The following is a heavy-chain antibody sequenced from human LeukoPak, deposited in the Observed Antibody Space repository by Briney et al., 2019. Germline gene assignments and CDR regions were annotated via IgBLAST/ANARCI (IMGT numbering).Heavy chain of an antibody. V-gene: IGHV4-4*07. CDR2: IYTSGST. CDR3: ARGGTAVIAPYAFDI. Sequence: PSETLSLTCTVSGGSISSYYWSWIRQPAGKGLEWIGRIYTSGSTNYNPSLKSRLTMSIDTSKNQFSLKLSSLTAADTAVYYCARGGTAVIAPYAFDIWGQGTMVTVSS. CDR1: GGSISSYY. D-gene: IGHD4-23*01. J-gene: IGHJ3*02.